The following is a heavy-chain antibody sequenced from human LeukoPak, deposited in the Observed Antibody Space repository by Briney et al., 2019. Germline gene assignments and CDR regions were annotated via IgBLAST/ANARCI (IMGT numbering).Heavy chain of an antibody. V-gene: IGHV1-2*02. CDR3: ARVDRLYDRTYPAGYDI. CDR2: INPHSGGT. CDR1: GYKYSDYY. D-gene: IGHD3-22*01. J-gene: IGHJ3*02. Sequence: ASVKVSCKASGYKYSDYYIHWVRLAPGQGLEWMGWINPHSGGTRYAPRFQGRVTTSSDTSINTAYMELRSLRSDDTAVFYCARVDRLYDRTYPAGYDIWGQGTRVTVSS.